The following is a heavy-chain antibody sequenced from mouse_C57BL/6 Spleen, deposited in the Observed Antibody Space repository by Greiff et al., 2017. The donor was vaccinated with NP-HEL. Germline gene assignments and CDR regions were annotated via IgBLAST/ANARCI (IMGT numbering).Heavy chain of an antibody. D-gene: IGHD2-2*01. CDR1: GYTFTDYE. CDR3: TKRGYGYDGAWFAY. Sequence: QVQLKESGAELVRPGASVTLSCKASGYTFTDYEMHWVKQTPVHGLEWIGAIDPETGGTAYNQKFKGKAILTADKSSSTAYMELRSLTSEDSAVYYCTKRGYGYDGAWFAYWGQGTLVTVSA. V-gene: IGHV1-15*01. CDR2: IDPETGGT. J-gene: IGHJ3*01.